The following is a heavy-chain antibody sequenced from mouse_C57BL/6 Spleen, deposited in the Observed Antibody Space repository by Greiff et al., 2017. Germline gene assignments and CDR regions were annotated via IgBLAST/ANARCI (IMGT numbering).Heavy chain of an antibody. CDR1: GYTFTDYN. CDR2: INPNNGGT. V-gene: IGHV1-22*01. Sequence: VQLQQSGPELVKPGASVKMSCKASGYTFTDYNMHWVKQSHGKSLEWIGYINPNNGGTSYNQKFKGKATLTVNKSSSTAYMELRGLTSEDSAVYYCARGGYYGNLFDYWGQGTTLTVSS. J-gene: IGHJ2*01. CDR3: ARGGYYGNLFDY. D-gene: IGHD2-1*01.